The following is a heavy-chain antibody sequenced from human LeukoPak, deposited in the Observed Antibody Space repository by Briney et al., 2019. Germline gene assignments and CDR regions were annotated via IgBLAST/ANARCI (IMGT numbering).Heavy chain of an antibody. D-gene: IGHD3-22*01. CDR1: GFTFSSYG. CDR3: AREYTFKYYYDSSGYDWFDP. J-gene: IGHJ5*02. Sequence: GGSLRLSCAASGFTFSSYGMSWVRQAPGKGLEWVSTISSSGDTFYADSVKGLFTISRDNSKNTLYLQMNSLRDEDTAVYYCAREYTFKYYYDSSGYDWFDPWGQGTLVTVSS. CDR2: ISSSGDT. V-gene: IGHV3-23*01.